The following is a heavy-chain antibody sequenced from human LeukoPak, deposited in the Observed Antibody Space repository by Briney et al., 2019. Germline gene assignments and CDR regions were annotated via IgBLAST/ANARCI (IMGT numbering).Heavy chain of an antibody. D-gene: IGHD3-10*01. CDR1: GFTFSSYS. V-gene: IGHV3-21*01. Sequence: PGGSLRLSCAASGFTFSSYSMNWVRQAPGKGLEWVSSISSSSYIYYADSVKGRFTISRDNAKNSLYLQMNSLRAEDTAVYYCARDRLGHMVRGVINYWGQGTLVTVSS. CDR2: ISSSSYI. CDR3: ARDRLGHMVRGVINY. J-gene: IGHJ4*02.